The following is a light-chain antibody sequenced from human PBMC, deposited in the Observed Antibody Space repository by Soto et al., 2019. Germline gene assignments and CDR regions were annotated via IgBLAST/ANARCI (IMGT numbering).Light chain of an antibody. CDR2: DAS. J-gene: IGKJ2*01. V-gene: IGKV1-5*01. CDR1: QSVSRR. CDR3: HSYKSYSLHT. Sequence: DIQMTQSPSTLSASVGDRITITCRASQSVSRRLAWFQQKPGKAPKLLIYDASSLESGVPSRFSGRGSGTEFTLTISRLQPDDCATYYCHSYKSYSLHTFGQGTQLEIK.